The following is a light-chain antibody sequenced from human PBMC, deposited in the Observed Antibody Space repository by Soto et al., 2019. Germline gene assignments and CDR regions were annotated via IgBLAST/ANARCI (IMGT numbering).Light chain of an antibody. J-gene: IGKJ1*01. CDR2: GAS. V-gene: IGKV3-15*01. CDR3: QQYSDWST. Sequence: EVVMTLSPATLSVSPGERATLSCRASQSVSSNLAWYQQKPGQAPRLLIYGASTRATGIPARFSGSGSGTQFTLTISSLQSEDFAVYYCQQYSDWSTFGQGTKVEIK. CDR1: QSVSSN.